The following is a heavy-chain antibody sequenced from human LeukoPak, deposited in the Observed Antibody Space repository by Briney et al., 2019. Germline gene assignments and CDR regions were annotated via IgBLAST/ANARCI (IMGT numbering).Heavy chain of an antibody. CDR2: ISGSGYNT. J-gene: IGHJ4*02. Sequence: GGSLRLSCAASGFTFSDYAVSWVRQAPGKGLEWVSVISGSGYNTYYADSVKGRFAISRDKSKNTLSLQMNSLRAEDTAIYYCAKGHTSNWYAFEYWGQGTLVTVSS. CDR3: AKGHTSNWYAFEY. D-gene: IGHD6-13*01. CDR1: GFTFSDYA. V-gene: IGHV3-23*01.